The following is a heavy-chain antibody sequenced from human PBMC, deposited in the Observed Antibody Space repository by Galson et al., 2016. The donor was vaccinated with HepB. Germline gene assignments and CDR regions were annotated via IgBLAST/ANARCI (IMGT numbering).Heavy chain of an antibody. CDR2: IRHNGHTT. D-gene: IGHD2-21*01. Sequence: SLRLSCATSGLSFRVRGMHWVRQAPGKGLEWVAVIRHNGHTTDYADSVKGRFIISRDNSRETLYLQMNSLRVDDTAIYYCATDGPPTVVVGAALASWGQGTLVTVSS. CDR1: GLSFRVRG. J-gene: IGHJ5*01. V-gene: IGHV3-33*01. CDR3: ATDGPPTVVVGAALAS.